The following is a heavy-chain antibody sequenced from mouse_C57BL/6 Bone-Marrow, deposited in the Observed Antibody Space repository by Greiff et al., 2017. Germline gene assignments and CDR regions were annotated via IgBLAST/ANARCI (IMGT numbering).Heavy chain of an antibody. CDR2: IDPETGGT. D-gene: IGHD3-1*01. CDR3: TRSGCSPFAY. Sequence: QVQLQQSGAELVRPGASVTLSCKASGYTFTDYEMHWVKQTPVHGLEWIGAIDPETGGTAYNQKFKGKAILTADKSSSTAYMELRSLTSEDSAVXYCTRSGCSPFAYWGQGTLVTVSA. V-gene: IGHV1-15*01. CDR1: GYTFTDYE. J-gene: IGHJ3*01.